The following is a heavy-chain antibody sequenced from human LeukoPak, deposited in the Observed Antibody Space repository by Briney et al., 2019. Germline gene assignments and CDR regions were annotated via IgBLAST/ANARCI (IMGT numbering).Heavy chain of an antibody. CDR3: AKPQYTGNYWPFVY. CDR1: GFTFSSYG. J-gene: IGHJ4*02. Sequence: GGSLRLSCAASGFTFSSYGIHWVRQAPGKGLEWVAAISYDGSNKYFADSVKGRFTISRDNSKSTLYLQMNSLRVEDTAVYYCAKPQYTGNYWPFVYWGQGTLVTVSS. D-gene: IGHD1-26*01. V-gene: IGHV3-30*18. CDR2: ISYDGSNK.